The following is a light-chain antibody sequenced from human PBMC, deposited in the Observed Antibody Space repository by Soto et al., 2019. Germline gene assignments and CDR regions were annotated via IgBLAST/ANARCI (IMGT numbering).Light chain of an antibody. J-gene: IGLJ1*01. CDR1: SSDIGYYNY. CDR2: DVS. CDR3: TSKTSSITYV. V-gene: IGLV2-14*03. Sequence: QSVLTQPASVSGYPGQSITISCTGTSSDIGYYNYVSWYQQHPGKAPKVMIYDVSNRPSGVSNRFSGSKSGNTASLTISGLQAEDEADYYCTSKTSSITYVVGTGTKVTVL.